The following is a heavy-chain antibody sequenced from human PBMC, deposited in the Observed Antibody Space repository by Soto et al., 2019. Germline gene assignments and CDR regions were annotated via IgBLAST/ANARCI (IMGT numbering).Heavy chain of an antibody. V-gene: IGHV4-4*02. Sequence: PSETLSLTCAVSGGSISSSNWWSWVRQPPGKGLEWIGEIYHSGSTNYNPSLKSRVTISVDKSKNQFSLKLSSVTAADTAVYYCARDLITNKYGDYYYYYYGMDVWGQGTTVTVSS. D-gene: IGHD4-17*01. CDR2: IYHSGST. CDR1: GGSISSSNW. CDR3: ARDLITNKYGDYYYYYYGMDV. J-gene: IGHJ6*02.